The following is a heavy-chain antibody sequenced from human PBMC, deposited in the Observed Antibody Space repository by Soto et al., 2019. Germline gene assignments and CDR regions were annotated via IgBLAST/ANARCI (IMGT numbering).Heavy chain of an antibody. CDR3: ARVTNVDTAMVKFDWFDP. Sequence: SETLSLTCTVSGGSISSYYWSWIRQPPWKGLEWIGYIYYSGSTNYNPSLKSRVTISVDTSKNQFSLKLSSVTAADTAVYYCARVTNVDTAMVKFDWFDPWGQGTLVTVS. CDR2: IYYSGST. J-gene: IGHJ5*02. CDR1: GGSISSYY. D-gene: IGHD5-18*01. V-gene: IGHV4-59*01.